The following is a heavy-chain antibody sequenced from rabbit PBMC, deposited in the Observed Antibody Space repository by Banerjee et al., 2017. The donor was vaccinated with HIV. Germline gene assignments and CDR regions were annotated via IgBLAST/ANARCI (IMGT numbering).Heavy chain of an antibody. J-gene: IGHJ4*01. V-gene: IGHV1S40*01. CDR3: ARTTYTGYGYAFNL. D-gene: IGHD6-1*01. Sequence: QSLEESGGGLVKPGASLTLTCTASGFSFSSGYYMYWVRQAPGKGLEWIACIYGSSNGSTYYASWAKGRFTISKTSSTTVTLQMTSLTAADTATYFCARTTYTGYGYAFNLWGPGTLVTVS. CDR1: GFSFSSGYY. CDR2: IYGSSNGST.